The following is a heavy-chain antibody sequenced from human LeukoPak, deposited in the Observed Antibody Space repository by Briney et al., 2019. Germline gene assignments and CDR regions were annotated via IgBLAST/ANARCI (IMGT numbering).Heavy chain of an antibody. CDR2: ISGGGTT. V-gene: IGHV3-66*04. CDR1: GFTVRSNY. Sequence: GGSLRLACAASGFTVRSNYMSGVRQAPGKGLEWVSVISGGGTTYYADSVKGRFTISRDNSKNTLYLQMNSLRAEDTAVYYCATQGGNFDYWGQGTLVTVSS. CDR3: ATQGGNFDY. D-gene: IGHD3-16*01. J-gene: IGHJ4*02.